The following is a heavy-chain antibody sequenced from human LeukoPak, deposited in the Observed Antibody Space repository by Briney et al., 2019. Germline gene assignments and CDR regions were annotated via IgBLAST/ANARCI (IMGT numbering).Heavy chain of an antibody. CDR3: ARDKLGSGYSSDFDC. CDR1: GFTFSSYA. Sequence: GGSLRLSCAASGFTFSSYAMSWVRQAPGKGLEWVSGFSDSGGTSYYADSVKGRLTISRDNSKNTLYLQMNSLRAEDMAVYYCARDKLGSGYSSDFDCWGQGTLVTVSS. D-gene: IGHD6-19*01. V-gene: IGHV3-23*01. CDR2: FSDSGGTS. J-gene: IGHJ4*02.